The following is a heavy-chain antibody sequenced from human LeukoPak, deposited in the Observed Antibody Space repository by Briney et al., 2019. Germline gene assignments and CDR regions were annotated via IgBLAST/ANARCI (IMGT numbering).Heavy chain of an antibody. J-gene: IGHJ3*02. CDR2: IRYDGSNK. CDR1: GFTFSSYG. Sequence: GGSLRLTCAASGFTFSSYGMHWVRQAPGKGLEWVAFIRYDGSNKYYADSVKGRFTISRDNSKNTLYLQMNSLRAEDTAVYYCAKDTSDAFDSWGQGTMVTVSS. V-gene: IGHV3-30*02. CDR3: AKDTSDAFDS.